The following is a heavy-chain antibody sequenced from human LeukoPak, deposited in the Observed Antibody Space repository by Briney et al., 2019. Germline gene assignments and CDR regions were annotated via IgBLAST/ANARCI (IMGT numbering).Heavy chain of an antibody. D-gene: IGHD6-13*01. CDR2: ISSSSSYI. Sequence: GGSLRLSCAASGFTFSSYSMNWVRQAPGKGLEWVSSISSSSSYIYYADSVKGRFTISRDNAKNSLYLQMNSLGAEDTAVYYCARGGYTLYWYFDLWGRGTLVTVSS. J-gene: IGHJ2*01. V-gene: IGHV3-21*01. CDR1: GFTFSSYS. CDR3: ARGGYTLYWYFDL.